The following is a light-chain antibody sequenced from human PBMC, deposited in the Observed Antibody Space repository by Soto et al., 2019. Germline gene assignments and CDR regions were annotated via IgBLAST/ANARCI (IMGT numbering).Light chain of an antibody. V-gene: IGKV1-5*03. J-gene: IGKJ2*01. CDR1: QNINSW. Sequence: IQMTQSPSILSASVGDRVTITCRASQNINSWLAWYQQKPGKAPKLLIYKTSSLESGVPSRFSGSESWTEFTLTISSLQPDDFATYYCKQYSSYSRYTFGQGTKLEIK. CDR2: KTS. CDR3: KQYSSYSRYT.